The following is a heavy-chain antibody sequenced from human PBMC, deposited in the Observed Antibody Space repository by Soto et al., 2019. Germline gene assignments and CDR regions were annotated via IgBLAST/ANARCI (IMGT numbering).Heavy chain of an antibody. J-gene: IGHJ5*02. CDR2: INPNSGGT. D-gene: IGHD1-26*01. CDR1: GYTFTGYY. Sequence: ASVKVSCKASGYTFTGYYMHCVRQAPGQGLEWMGWINPNSGGTNYAQKFQGRVTMTRDTSISTAYMELSRLRSDDTAVYYCARDARIVGATTDWFDPWGQGTLVTVSS. CDR3: ARDARIVGATTDWFDP. V-gene: IGHV1-2*02.